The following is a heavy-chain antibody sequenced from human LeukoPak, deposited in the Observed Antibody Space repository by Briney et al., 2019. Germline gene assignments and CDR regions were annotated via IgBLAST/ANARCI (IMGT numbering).Heavy chain of an antibody. CDR1: GGSFSDYN. CDR3: ARPSGGTPFKRFDY. Sequence: PSETLSLTCAVYGGSFSDYNWTWIRQPPGKGLEWLGEIGHNGTTNYNPSLKGRVTISLDTSKNQFSLKLTSVTAADTAVYYCARPSGGTPFKRFDYWGEGTLVTVSS. CDR2: IGHNGTT. V-gene: IGHV4-34*01. J-gene: IGHJ4*02. D-gene: IGHD1-14*01.